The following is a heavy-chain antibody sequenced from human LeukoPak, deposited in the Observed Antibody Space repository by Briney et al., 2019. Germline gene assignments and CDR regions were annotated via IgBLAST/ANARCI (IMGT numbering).Heavy chain of an antibody. CDR1: GFTFSSYG. Sequence: GGSLRLSCAASGFTFSSYGMHWVRQAPGKGLEWVSVLYSGGTTYYADSMKGRFTVSRDNSKNTLYLQMNNLRVEDTAVYYCARGGDYGDPNWFDPWGQGTLVTVSS. CDR3: ARGGDYGDPNWFDP. CDR2: LYSGGTT. D-gene: IGHD4-17*01. V-gene: IGHV3-53*01. J-gene: IGHJ5*02.